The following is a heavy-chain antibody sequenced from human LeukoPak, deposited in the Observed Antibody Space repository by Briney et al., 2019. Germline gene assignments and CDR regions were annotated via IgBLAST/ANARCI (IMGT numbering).Heavy chain of an antibody. J-gene: IGHJ3*01. V-gene: IGHV3-21*01. Sequence: PGGSLRLSCAGSGFSFSIYSMNWVRQAPGKGLEWVAFVSSSSSSIYYADSLKGRFTISRDNAKNSLFLQVNSLRDEDTAVYYCARGPPRSSTSCYVTGAFDFWGQGTMVTVSS. D-gene: IGHD2-2*01. CDR2: VSSSSSSI. CDR1: GFSFSIYS. CDR3: ARGPPRSSTSCYVTGAFDF.